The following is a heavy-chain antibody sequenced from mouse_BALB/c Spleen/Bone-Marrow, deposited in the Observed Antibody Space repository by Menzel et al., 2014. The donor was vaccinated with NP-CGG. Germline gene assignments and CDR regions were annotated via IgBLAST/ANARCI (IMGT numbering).Heavy chain of an antibody. CDR2: INPYNDGT. V-gene: IGHV1-14*01. CDR1: GYTFTSYV. CDR3: ARGGRCDGAWFAY. Sequence: EVQLQQSGPELVKPGASVKMSCKASGYTFTSYVMHWVKQKPGQGLEWIGYINPYNDGTKYNEKFKGEATLTSDKSSSTAYMELSSLTSEDSAVYYCARGGRCDGAWFAYWGQGTLVTVSA. J-gene: IGHJ3*01.